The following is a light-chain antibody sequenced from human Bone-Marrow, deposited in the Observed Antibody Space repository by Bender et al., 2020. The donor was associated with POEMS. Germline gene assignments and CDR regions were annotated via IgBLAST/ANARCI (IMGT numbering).Light chain of an antibody. CDR2: NNE. J-gene: IGLJ2*01. CDR1: SSNMGAGYG. CDR3: CSYVNKRRV. V-gene: IGLV1-40*01. Sequence: QSVLTQPPSVSGAPGQTVTISCTGTSSNMGAGYGVNWYQQLPGTAPKLLIYNNENRPSGVPDRISGSKSGTSASLAITGLQAEDEADYYCCSYVNKRRVFGGGTKLTVL.